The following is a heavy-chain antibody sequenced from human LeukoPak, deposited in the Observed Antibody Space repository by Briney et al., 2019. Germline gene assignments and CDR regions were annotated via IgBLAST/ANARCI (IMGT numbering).Heavy chain of an antibody. J-gene: IGHJ3*02. V-gene: IGHV1-18*01. D-gene: IGHD2-2*01. CDR3: ATEGGQLLSRDAFDI. CDR2: ISAYNGNT. Sequence: ASVKVSCKASGYTFTSYGISWVRQAPGQGLEWMGWISAYNGNTNYAQKLQGRVTMTTDTSTSTAYMELRSLRSDDTAVYYCATEGGQLLSRDAFDIWGQGTMVTVSS. CDR1: GYTFTSYG.